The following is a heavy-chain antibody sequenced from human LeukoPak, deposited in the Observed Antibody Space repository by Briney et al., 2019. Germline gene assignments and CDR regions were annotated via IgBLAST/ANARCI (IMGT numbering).Heavy chain of an antibody. CDR3: ARADYGDYVF. V-gene: IGHV4-39*07. CDR2: LYHSGGT. CDR1: GGSISSTSYY. D-gene: IGHD4-17*01. J-gene: IGHJ4*02. Sequence: SETLSLTCTVSGGSISSTSYYWCWIRQPPEKGLEWGGCLYHSGGTYYNPSLNSRLNMSIDTSKNQFSLQLTSVPAADTAVYYCARADYGDYVFWGQGTLVTVSS.